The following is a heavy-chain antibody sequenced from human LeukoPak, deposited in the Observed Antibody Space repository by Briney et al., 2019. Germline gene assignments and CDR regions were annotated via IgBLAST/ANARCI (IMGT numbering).Heavy chain of an antibody. V-gene: IGHV3-74*01. CDR3: AKRGCDTNGCPYYFDY. CDR2: IHGDGRTT. J-gene: IGHJ4*02. Sequence: QPGGSLRLSCAASGFTFSSYWIHWVRQVPGKGLVWVSRIHGDGRTTTYADSVKGRFTISRDNFKNTLYLQMNSLRAEDTAVYYCAKRGCDTNGCPYYFDYWGQGTLVTVSS. D-gene: IGHD2-8*01. CDR1: GFTFSSYW.